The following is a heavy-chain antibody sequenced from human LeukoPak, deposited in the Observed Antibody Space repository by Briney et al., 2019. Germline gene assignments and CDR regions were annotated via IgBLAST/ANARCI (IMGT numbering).Heavy chain of an antibody. V-gene: IGHV1-2*02. Sequence: AASVKVSCKASGYTFTGYYMHWVRQAPGQGLEWMGWINPNSGGTNYAQKFQGRVTMTRDTSISTAYMELSRLRSDDTAVYYCARVFTGKWELLAPGRKKTFDYWGQGTLVTVSS. J-gene: IGHJ4*02. CDR1: GYTFTGYY. D-gene: IGHD1-26*01. CDR2: INPNSGGT. CDR3: ARVFTGKWELLAPGRKKTFDY.